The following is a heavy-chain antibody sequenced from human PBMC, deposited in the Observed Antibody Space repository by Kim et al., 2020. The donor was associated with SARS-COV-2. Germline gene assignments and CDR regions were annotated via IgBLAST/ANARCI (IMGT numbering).Heavy chain of an antibody. CDR2: ITGNGAVT. D-gene: IGHD5-18*01. Sequence: GGSLRLSCAASGFTFSTYGMSWVRQAPGKGLEWVSAITGNGAVTYYADSVKGRFATSRDNSKNTLYLQMNSLRAEDTAIYYCAKRGVDAVMGRLCDYWGQGTLVTVSS. CDR1: GFTFSTYG. V-gene: IGHV3-23*01. CDR3: AKRGVDAVMGRLCDY. J-gene: IGHJ4*02.